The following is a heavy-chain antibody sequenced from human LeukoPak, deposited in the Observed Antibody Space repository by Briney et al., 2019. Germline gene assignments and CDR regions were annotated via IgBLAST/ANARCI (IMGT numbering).Heavy chain of an antibody. CDR3: ARAKGGSFRY. D-gene: IGHD6-6*01. V-gene: IGHV4-61*02. CDR1: GGSISSSSYY. J-gene: IGHJ4*02. CDR2: IYTSGST. Sequence: SETLSLTCTVSGGSISSSSYYWSWIRQPAGKGLEWIGRIYTSGSTNYNPSLKSRVTISVDTSKNQFSLKLSSVTAADTAVYYCARAKGGSFRYWGQGTLVTVSS.